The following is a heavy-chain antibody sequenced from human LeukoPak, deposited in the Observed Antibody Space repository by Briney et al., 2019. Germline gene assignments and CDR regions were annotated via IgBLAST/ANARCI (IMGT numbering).Heavy chain of an antibody. CDR3: APYYDRSGYKLDY. CDR2: VHPSEGT. V-gene: IGHV4-4*02. CDR1: GGSVSHSNW. Sequence: PSGTLSLTCAVSGGSVSHSNWWTWVRQSPGKGLEWIGEVHPSEGTNYNLSLKSRVTISLDKSKNQFSLELNSVTAADTAIYYCAPYYDRSGYKLDYWGQGTLVTVSS. D-gene: IGHD3-22*01. J-gene: IGHJ4*02.